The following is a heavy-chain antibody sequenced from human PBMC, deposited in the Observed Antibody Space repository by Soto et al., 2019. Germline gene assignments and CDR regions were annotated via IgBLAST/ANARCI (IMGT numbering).Heavy chain of an antibody. Sequence: GGSLRLSCAASGFTFSSYSMNWVRQAPGKGLEWVSSISSSSSYIYYADSVKGRFTISRDNAKNSLYLQMNSLRAEDTAVYYCARDWSGGPFWSGAYYYYYYMDVWGKGTTVTVSS. V-gene: IGHV3-21*01. J-gene: IGHJ6*03. CDR1: GFTFSSYS. CDR2: ISSSSSYI. D-gene: IGHD3-3*01. CDR3: ARDWSGGPFWSGAYYYYYYMDV.